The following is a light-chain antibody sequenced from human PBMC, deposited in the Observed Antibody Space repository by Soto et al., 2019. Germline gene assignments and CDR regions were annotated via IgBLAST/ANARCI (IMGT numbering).Light chain of an antibody. CDR2: DSS. CDR1: QSVRSN. J-gene: IGKJ2*01. CDR3: QQYNNWPPRYT. Sequence: EIVMTQSPATLSVSAGERATLSCRARQSVRSNLAWYQHVPGQAPRLLIYDSSTRATGVPARFSGSGSGTQFTLTISSLQSEDFAVYYCQQYNNWPPRYTFGQGTKLQI. V-gene: IGKV3-15*01.